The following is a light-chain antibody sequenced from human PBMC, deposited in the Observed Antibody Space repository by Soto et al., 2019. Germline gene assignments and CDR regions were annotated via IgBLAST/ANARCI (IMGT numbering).Light chain of an antibody. CDR2: END. J-gene: IGLJ1*01. V-gene: IGLV1-51*02. CDR1: SSNIGSYY. Sequence: QSLLTQPPSVSAAPGQKVTMSCSGGSSNIGSYYVSWHQQLPGTAPKLLIYENDKRPSGIPDRFSGSKSGTSATLGITGLQTGDEADYYCGTWDSSLSIFVFGTGTKVTVL. CDR3: GTWDSSLSIFV.